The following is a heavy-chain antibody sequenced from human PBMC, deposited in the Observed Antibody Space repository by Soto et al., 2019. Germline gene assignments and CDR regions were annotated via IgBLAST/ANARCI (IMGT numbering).Heavy chain of an antibody. CDR1: VCCIRSWCYY. CDR3: AREHRVVYYYVKDS. J-gene: IGHJ5*01. CDR2: IYYSVST. D-gene: IGHD3-10*02. V-gene: IGHV4-30-4*01. Sequence: PSETRSLTCTFSVCCIRSWCYYGRFIRQPPWKCLEWIGYIYYSVSTYYNPSLKSRVTISVDTSKNQFSLKLSSVTAAATAVYYCAREHRVVYYYVKDSWGPGTMVTVSS.